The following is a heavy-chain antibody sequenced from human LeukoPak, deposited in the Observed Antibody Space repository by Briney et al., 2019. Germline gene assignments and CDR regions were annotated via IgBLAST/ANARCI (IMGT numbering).Heavy chain of an antibody. J-gene: IGHJ6*02. D-gene: IGHD5-18*01. Sequence: GGSLRLSCAASGFTFDDYAMHWVRQAPGKGLEWISLISGDSHSTFYADSVKGRFTISRDNSKDSLYLQMNSLRNDDTALYYCARDTEGYIYGYYYYGMDVWGQGTTVTVSS. CDR2: ISGDSHST. CDR1: GFTFDDYA. CDR3: ARDTEGYIYGYYYYGMDV. V-gene: IGHV3-43*02.